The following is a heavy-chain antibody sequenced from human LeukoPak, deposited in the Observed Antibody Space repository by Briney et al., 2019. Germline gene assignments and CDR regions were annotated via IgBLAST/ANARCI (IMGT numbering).Heavy chain of an antibody. D-gene: IGHD1-14*01. J-gene: IGHJ3*02. CDR3: ARDKISINAFDM. CDR2: ISYIGST. Sequence: SETLSLTCTVSDASISGHYLSWIRQPPGKGLEWIGYISYIGSTNYNPSLKSRVTISVDTSKNQFSLKLSSVTAADTAVYYCARDKISINAFDMWGQGTMVTVSS. CDR1: DASISGHY. V-gene: IGHV4-59*11.